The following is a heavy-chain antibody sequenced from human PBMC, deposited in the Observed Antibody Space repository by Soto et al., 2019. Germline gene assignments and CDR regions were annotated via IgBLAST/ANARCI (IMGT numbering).Heavy chain of an antibody. CDR1: GGSFSGYY. V-gene: IGHV4-34*01. CDR3: AVGYSGSYNWFDP. Sequence: SETLSLTCAVYGGSFSGYYWSWIRQPPGKWLEWIGEINHSGSTNYNPSLKSRVTISVDTSKNQFSLKLSSVTAADTAVYYCAVGYSGSYNWFDPWGQGTLVT. D-gene: IGHD1-26*01. CDR2: INHSGST. J-gene: IGHJ5*02.